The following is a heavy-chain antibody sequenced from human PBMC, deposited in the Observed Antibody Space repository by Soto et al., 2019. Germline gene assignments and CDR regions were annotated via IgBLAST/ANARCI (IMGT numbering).Heavy chain of an antibody. J-gene: IGHJ5*02. CDR2: IYYSDSI. CDR1: GDSISSGDYY. D-gene: IGHD3-22*01. V-gene: IGHV4-61*08. CDR3: ARAYYDTSGYSLDP. Sequence: SETLSLTCTVSGDSISSGDYYWSWIRQPPGKGPEWIGYIYYSDSINYNPSLKSRVIISDDTSKNQFSLRLSSVTAADTAVYYCARAYYDTSGYSLDPWGQGILVTVSS.